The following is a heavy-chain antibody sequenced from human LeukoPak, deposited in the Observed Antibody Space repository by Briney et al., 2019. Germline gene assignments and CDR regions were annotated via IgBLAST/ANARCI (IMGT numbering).Heavy chain of an antibody. J-gene: IGHJ5*02. CDR2: IRSKAYGGTT. Sequence: PGGSLRLSCTASGFTFGDYAMSWFRQAPGKGLEWVGFIRSKAYGGTTEYAASVKGRFTISRDDSKSIAYLQMNSLKTEDTAVYYCTRAIAVARNWFDPWGQGTLVTVSS. D-gene: IGHD6-19*01. CDR3: TRAIAVARNWFDP. V-gene: IGHV3-49*03. CDR1: GFTFGDYA.